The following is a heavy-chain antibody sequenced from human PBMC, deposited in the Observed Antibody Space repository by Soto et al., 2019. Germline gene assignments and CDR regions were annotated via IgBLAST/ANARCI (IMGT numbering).Heavy chain of an antibody. CDR2: IVVVSGST. CDR3: SADHPHMAMGWPV. Sequence: SVKVSCTASGFDFGSFGIQFLRQTRGRGLEWIGWIVVVSGSTNYARQFQGRVAISRDMSSSTAYLDLYDLKSDDTAVYFCSADHPHMAMGWPVWGQGTTVTVS. V-gene: IGHV1-58*02. D-gene: IGHD1-26*01. CDR1: GFDFGSFG. J-gene: IGHJ6*02.